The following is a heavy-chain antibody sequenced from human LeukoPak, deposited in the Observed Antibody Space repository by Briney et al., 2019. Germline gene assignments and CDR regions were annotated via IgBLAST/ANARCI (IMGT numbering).Heavy chain of an antibody. D-gene: IGHD5-12*01. CDR3: AKDRLPSGYDCYFDY. CDR1: GFTFSSYG. Sequence: GRSLRLSCAASGFTFSSYGMHWVRQAPGKGLEWVAVISYDGSNKYYADSVKGRFTISRDNSKNTLYLQMNSLRAEDTAVYYCAKDRLPSGYDCYFDYWGQGTLVTVSS. V-gene: IGHV3-30*18. J-gene: IGHJ4*02. CDR2: ISYDGSNK.